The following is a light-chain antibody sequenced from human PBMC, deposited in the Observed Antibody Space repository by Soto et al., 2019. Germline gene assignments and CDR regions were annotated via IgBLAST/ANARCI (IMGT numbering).Light chain of an antibody. Sequence: DIQMTQSPSTLSASVGDRVTITCRAGQSISSWLAWYQQKPGRAPKLLIYDASSLESGVPSRFSGSGSGTEFTLTISRLQPDDFATYYCQQYNSYSITFGQGTRLEIK. V-gene: IGKV1-5*01. J-gene: IGKJ5*01. CDR3: QQYNSYSIT. CDR1: QSISSW. CDR2: DAS.